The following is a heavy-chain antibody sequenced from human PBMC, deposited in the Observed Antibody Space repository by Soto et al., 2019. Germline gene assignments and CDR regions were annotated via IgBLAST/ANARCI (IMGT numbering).Heavy chain of an antibody. CDR3: ARRPVGHYYYGMDV. V-gene: IGHV1-8*01. D-gene: IGHD2-15*01. CDR2: MNPNSGNT. Sequence: QVQLVQSGAEVKKPGASVKVSCKASGYTFTTYDVNWVRQASGQGLEWMGWMNPNSGNTDYTQKFQGRVTMTRDTSISTAYMELSSLKSEDTAVYYCARRPVGHYYYGMDVWGQGTTVTVSS. CDR1: GYTFTTYD. J-gene: IGHJ6*02.